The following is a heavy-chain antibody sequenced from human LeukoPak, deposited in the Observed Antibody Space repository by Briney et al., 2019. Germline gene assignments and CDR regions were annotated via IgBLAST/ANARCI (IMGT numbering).Heavy chain of an antibody. CDR3: ARRMVTNAEDAFDI. CDR2: IQYSGNT. J-gene: IGHJ3*02. CDR1: GSGASINHYY. D-gene: IGHD2-21*02. V-gene: IGHV4-59*08. Sequence: SETLSLTCTVSGSGASINHYYWSWIRQPPGKGLEWIANIQYSGNTNSRPSLQSRVSTSIDTSNNQFSLKLTSVTAADTAVYYCARRMVTNAEDAFDIWGQGAVVTASS.